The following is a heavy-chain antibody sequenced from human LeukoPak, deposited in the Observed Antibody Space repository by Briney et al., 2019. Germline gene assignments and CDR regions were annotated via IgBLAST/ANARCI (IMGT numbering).Heavy chain of an antibody. CDR2: ISSNSTNI. CDR3: AKANRDPRSYSRGFDY. V-gene: IGHV3-9*01. J-gene: IGHJ4*02. Sequence: PGGSLRLSCAASGFTFDDYAMHWVRQAPGKGLEWVSCISSNSTNIGYADSVKGRFTISRDNAKNSLYLQMNGLRAEDTALYYWAKANRDPRSYSRGFDYWGQRSLVTVSS. D-gene: IGHD3-10*01. CDR1: GFTFDDYA.